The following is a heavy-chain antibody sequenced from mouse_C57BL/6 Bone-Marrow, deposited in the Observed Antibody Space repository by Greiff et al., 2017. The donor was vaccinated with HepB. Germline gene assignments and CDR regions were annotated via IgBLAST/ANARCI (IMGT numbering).Heavy chain of an antibody. V-gene: IGHV1-18*01. Sequence: EVQLQQSGPELVKPGASVKIPCKASGYTFTDYNMDWVKQSHGKSLEWIGDINPNNGGTIYNQKFKGKATLTVDKSSSTAYMELRSLTSEDTAVYYCDITTVVEDYYAMDYWGQGTSVTVSS. CDR3: DITTVVEDYYAMDY. CDR2: INPNNGGT. CDR1: GYTFTDYN. J-gene: IGHJ4*01. D-gene: IGHD1-1*01.